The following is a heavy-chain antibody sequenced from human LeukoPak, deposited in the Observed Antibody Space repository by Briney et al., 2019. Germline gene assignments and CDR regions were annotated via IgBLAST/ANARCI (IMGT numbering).Heavy chain of an antibody. V-gene: IGHV5-51*01. CDR2: IYPGDSDT. D-gene: IGHD1-26*01. J-gene: IGHJ4*01. Sequence: AESPLSLSRAAGCIFTSYCSGRVGQMPGKSLEWMGIIYPGDSDTRYSPSFQGQVTISADKSISTAFLQWSSLKASDTAVYYCWRRAVVWDLPAYW. CDR3: WRRAVVWDLPAY. CDR1: GCIFTSYC.